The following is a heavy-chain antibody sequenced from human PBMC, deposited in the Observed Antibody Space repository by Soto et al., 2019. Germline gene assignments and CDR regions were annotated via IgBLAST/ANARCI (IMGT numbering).Heavy chain of an antibody. CDR2: ISYDGSNK. Sequence: GGSLRLSCAASGFTFSSYGMHWVRQAPGKGLEWVAVISYDGSNKYYADSVKGRFTISRDNSKNTLYLQMNSLRAEDTAVYYCAKDQEGQLSIYYYYGMDVWGQGTTVTVSS. V-gene: IGHV3-30*18. J-gene: IGHJ6*02. D-gene: IGHD5-18*01. CDR3: AKDQEGQLSIYYYYGMDV. CDR1: GFTFSSYG.